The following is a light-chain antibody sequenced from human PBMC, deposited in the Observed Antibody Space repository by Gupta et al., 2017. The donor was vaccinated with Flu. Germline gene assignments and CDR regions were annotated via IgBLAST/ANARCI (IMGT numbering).Light chain of an antibody. V-gene: IGKV2-28*01. J-gene: IGKJ2*03. CDR2: LAS. CDR1: QSLLHSNGYNY. Sequence: IVMTQSPLPLPVTPGEPASISCRSSQSLLHSNGYNYLDWFLQKPGQSPQLLISLASNRASGVPDRFSGSGSGAYFPLNISMMDADDVVVYYCMQSLQTRRSFGQGTKLEIK. CDR3: MQSLQTRRS.